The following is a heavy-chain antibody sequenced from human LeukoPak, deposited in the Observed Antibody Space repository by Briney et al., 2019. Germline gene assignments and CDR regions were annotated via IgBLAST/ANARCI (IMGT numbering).Heavy chain of an antibody. CDR2: IYSGGST. CDR3: ARYGSSSWYYFDY. J-gene: IGHJ4*02. V-gene: IGHV3-66*01. CDR1: GFTVSSNY. Sequence: GGSLRLSCAASGFTVSSNYMSWVRQAPGKGLEWVSVIYSGGSTYYADSGKGRFTISRDNSKNTLYLQMNSLRAEDTAVYYCARYGSSSWYYFDYWGQGTLVTVSS. D-gene: IGHD6-13*01.